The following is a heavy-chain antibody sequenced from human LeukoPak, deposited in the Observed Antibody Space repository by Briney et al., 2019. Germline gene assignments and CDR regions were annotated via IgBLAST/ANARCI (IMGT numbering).Heavy chain of an antibody. V-gene: IGHV4-59*01. Sequence: SETLSLTCTVSGGSISSYYWSWIRQPPGKGLEWIGDIYYSGSTNYNPSLKSRVTISVDTSKNQFSLKLSSVTAADTAVYYCARQVGCSGGSCYSGAFDIWGQGTMVTVSS. J-gene: IGHJ3*02. CDR2: IYYSGST. D-gene: IGHD2-15*01. CDR1: GGSISSYY. CDR3: ARQVGCSGGSCYSGAFDI.